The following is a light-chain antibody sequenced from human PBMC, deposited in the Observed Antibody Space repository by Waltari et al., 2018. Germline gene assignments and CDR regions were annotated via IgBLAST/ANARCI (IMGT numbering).Light chain of an antibody. CDR2: AAS. J-gene: IGKJ1*01. CDR1: QNIDRY. CDR3: QQYDNLPPWT. V-gene: IGKV1-39*01. Sequence: DIHMPQSPSSLSASVGDTVTITCRASQNIDRYLNWYHQRPGNAPKLLIYAASTLQSGVPSRFSGSGSGTDFTLTISGLQPEDFATYFCQQYDNLPPWTFGLGTKVEIK.